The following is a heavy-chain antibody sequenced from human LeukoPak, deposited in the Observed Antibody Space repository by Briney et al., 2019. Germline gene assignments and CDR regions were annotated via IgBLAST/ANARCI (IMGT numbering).Heavy chain of an antibody. CDR3: ARSGGSSWYDWFDP. Sequence: SETLSLTCTVSGYSNSSGYYWGWIRQPPGKGLEWIGSIYHSGSTYYNPSLKSRVTISVDTSKNQFSLKLSSVTAADTAVYYCARSGGSSWYDWFDPWGQGTLVTVSS. V-gene: IGHV4-38-2*02. CDR1: GYSNSSGYY. CDR2: IYHSGST. J-gene: IGHJ5*02. D-gene: IGHD6-13*01.